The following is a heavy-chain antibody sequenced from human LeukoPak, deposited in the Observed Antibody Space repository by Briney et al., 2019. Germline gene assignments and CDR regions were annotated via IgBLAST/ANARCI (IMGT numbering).Heavy chain of an antibody. D-gene: IGHD3-10*01. Sequence: GASVKVSCKASGYTFTSYDITWVRQATGQGLEWMGWMSPDSGYTGYAQTFQGRVTLTRNTSVSTAFMELSSLRSEDTAVYYCARESGFYGSGSRYWGQGTLVTVSS. J-gene: IGHJ4*02. CDR2: MSPDSGYT. V-gene: IGHV1-8*01. CDR1: GYTFTSYD. CDR3: ARESGFYGSGSRY.